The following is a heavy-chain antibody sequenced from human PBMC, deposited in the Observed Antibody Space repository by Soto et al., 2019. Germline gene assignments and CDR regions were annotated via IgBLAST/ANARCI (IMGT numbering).Heavy chain of an antibody. CDR3: ARCAYGSYTFGLDV. V-gene: IGHV4-4*02. CDR2: IFHGGTT. J-gene: IGHJ6*02. CDR1: GGSISSHHW. D-gene: IGHD3-10*01. Sequence: QVQLQESGPGLVEPSGTLSLTCAVSGGSISSHHWWTWVRQSPGQGLEWIGEIFHGGTTNYSPSLKSRVTISIGKSKNEFSLNLSSVTAADMAVYYCARCAYGSYTFGLDVWGQGTTVTVSS.